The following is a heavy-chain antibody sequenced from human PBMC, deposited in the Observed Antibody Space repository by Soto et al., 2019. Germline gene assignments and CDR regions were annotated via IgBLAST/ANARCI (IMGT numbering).Heavy chain of an antibody. D-gene: IGHD3-22*01. Sequence: PXETLSLTCTVSGGSISSYYWSWVRQPPGKGLEWIGYIYYSGSTNYNPSLKSRVTISVDTSKNQFSLKLSSVTAADTAVYYCAGSGYYHNSGMDVWGQGTTVTVSS. CDR2: IYYSGST. CDR3: AGSGYYHNSGMDV. J-gene: IGHJ6*02. V-gene: IGHV4-59*08. CDR1: GGSISSYY.